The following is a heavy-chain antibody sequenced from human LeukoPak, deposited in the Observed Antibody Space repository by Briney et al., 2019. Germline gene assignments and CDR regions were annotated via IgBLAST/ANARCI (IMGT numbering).Heavy chain of an antibody. CDR3: ARGGPVPAAFVDDY. CDR2: IYHSGST. J-gene: IGHJ4*02. Sequence: SETLSLTCTVSGGSISSGGYYWSWIRQPPGKGLEWIGYIYHSGSTYYNPSLKSRVTISVDRSKNQFSLKLSSVTAADTAVYYCARGGPVPAAFVDDYWGQGTLVTVSS. CDR1: GGSISSGGYY. V-gene: IGHV4-30-2*01. D-gene: IGHD2-2*01.